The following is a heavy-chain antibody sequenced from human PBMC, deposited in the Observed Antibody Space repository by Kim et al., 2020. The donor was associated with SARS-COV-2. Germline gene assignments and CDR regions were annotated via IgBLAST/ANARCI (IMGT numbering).Heavy chain of an antibody. CDR1: GGSISSYY. Sequence: SETLSLTCTVSGGSISSYYWSWIRQPPGKGLEWIGYIYYSGNTNYNPSLKSRVTISVDTSKNQFSLKLSSVTAADTAVYYCARGVLITIFGVVREFDYWGQGTLVTVSS. CDR2: IYYSGNT. D-gene: IGHD3-3*01. CDR3: ARGVLITIFGVVREFDY. J-gene: IGHJ4*02. V-gene: IGHV4-59*01.